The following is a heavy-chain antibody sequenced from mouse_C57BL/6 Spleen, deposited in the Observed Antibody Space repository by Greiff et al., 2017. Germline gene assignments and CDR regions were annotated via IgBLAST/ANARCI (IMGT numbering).Heavy chain of an antibody. CDR1: GFTFRDYG. CDR3: AVSGPYDYDVGAY. CDR2: ISSGSSTI. Sequence: EVMLVESGGGLVKPGGSLKLSCAASGFTFRDYGMHWVRQAPEKGLEWVAYISSGSSTIYYADTVKGRFTISRDNAKNTLFLQMTSLRSEDTAMYYCAVSGPYDYDVGAYWGQGTLVTVSA. V-gene: IGHV5-17*01. J-gene: IGHJ3*01. D-gene: IGHD2-4*01.